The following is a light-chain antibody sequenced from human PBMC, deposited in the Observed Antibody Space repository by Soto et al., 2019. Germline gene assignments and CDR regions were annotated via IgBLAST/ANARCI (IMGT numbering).Light chain of an antibody. Sequence: EIVMTQSPATLSVSPGGSATLSCRASQHVSSNFAWYRQKPGQAPTLLIYRASTRATDIPARFSGSGSGTEFTLTISSVQSEDFAVYYCQQYNNWPYTFGQGTKLEIK. CDR3: QQYNNWPYT. CDR1: QHVSSN. J-gene: IGKJ2*01. CDR2: RAS. V-gene: IGKV3-15*01.